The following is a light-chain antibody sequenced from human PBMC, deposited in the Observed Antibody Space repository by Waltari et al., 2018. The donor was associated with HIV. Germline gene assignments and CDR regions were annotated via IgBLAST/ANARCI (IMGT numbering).Light chain of an antibody. J-gene: IGKJ4*01. CDR1: QSVLYKSNNKNY. Sequence: ESVMTQSPDXLDXSRGERDTINCKSNQSVLYKSNNKNYLAWYQQKPGQHPKLLIYLACTRKSGVPDRFSGSGSGXDFTLXISSLQAEDVAIYYCQQYYSTPALTFGGGTKVEIK. CDR3: QQYYSTPALT. CDR2: LAC. V-gene: IGKV4-1*01.